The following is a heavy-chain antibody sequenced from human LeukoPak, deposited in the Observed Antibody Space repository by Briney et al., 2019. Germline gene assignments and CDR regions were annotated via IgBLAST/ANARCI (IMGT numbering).Heavy chain of an antibody. V-gene: IGHV3-64*01. J-gene: IGHJ4*02. CDR2: ISSNGGST. Sequence: GGSLRLSCAASGFTFSSYAMHWVRQAPGKGLEYVSAISSNGGSTYYANSVKGSFTISRDNSKNTLYLQMGSLRAEDMAVYYCARGPAYCSGGSCYETHYYFDYWGQGTLVTVSS. D-gene: IGHD2-15*01. CDR3: ARGPAYCSGGSCYETHYYFDY. CDR1: GFTFSSYA.